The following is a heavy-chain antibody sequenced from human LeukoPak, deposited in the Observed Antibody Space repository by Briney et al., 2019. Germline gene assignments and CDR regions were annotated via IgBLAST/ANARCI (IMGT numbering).Heavy chain of an antibody. CDR2: IKQDGGEQ. V-gene: IGHV3-7*01. D-gene: IGHD3-16*01. Sequence: KAGGSLRLSCAASGFTFSTYWMSWVRQAPGKGLEWVANIKQDGGEQSYVDSVKGRFAISRDNAKNSLYLQMNSLRGEDTAVYYCARASYVWGSPIFYWGQGTLVTVSS. CDR1: GFTFSTYW. CDR3: ARASYVWGSPIFY. J-gene: IGHJ4*02.